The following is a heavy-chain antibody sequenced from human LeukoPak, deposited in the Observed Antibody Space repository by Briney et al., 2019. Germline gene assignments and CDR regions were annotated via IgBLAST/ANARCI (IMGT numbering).Heavy chain of an antibody. V-gene: IGHV3-21*01. CDR3: AREGKNYYDSSGYSSDY. CDR1: GFTFSSYS. CDR2: ISSSSSYI. Sequence: GGSLRLSCAASGFTFSSYSMNWVRQAPGKGLEWVSSISSSSSYIYYADSVKGRFTISRDNAKNLLYLQMNSLRAEDTAVYYCAREGKNYYDSSGYSSDYWGQGTLVTVSS. D-gene: IGHD3-22*01. J-gene: IGHJ4*02.